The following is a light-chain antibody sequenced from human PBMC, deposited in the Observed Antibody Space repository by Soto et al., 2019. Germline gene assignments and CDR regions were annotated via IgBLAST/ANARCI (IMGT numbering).Light chain of an antibody. J-gene: IGKJ1*01. CDR1: QSVASGN. CDR3: QQYKHPPRT. V-gene: IGKV3-20*01. Sequence: EIVLTQSPGTLSLSPGERATLSCRASQSVASGNLAWYQQKPGQAPRLHRSGTSSRAIPTRDSVSATGSETALTLTISSLESEDFAVYYCQQYKHPPRTFGQGTKVDIK. CDR2: GTS.